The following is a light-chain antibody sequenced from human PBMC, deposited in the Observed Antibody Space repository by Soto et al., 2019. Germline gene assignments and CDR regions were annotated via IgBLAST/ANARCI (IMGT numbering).Light chain of an antibody. CDR3: QQGYNWPLT. CDR2: GAS. V-gene: IGKV3-15*01. CDR1: QRINSE. Sequence: EIVMTQSPATLSLSPGERAALSCRASQRINSELSCYQQKPCHPPRLLIYGASTRATGVPARFTGSESGSEFSLTISGLQSEDFSVYYCQQGYNWPLTFGQGIRLEI. J-gene: IGKJ2*01.